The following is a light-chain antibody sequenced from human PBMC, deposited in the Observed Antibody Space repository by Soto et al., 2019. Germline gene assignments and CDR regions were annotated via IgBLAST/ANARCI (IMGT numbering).Light chain of an antibody. CDR3: QQLNNYPDT. CDR2: AAS. J-gene: IGKJ2*01. V-gene: IGKV1-9*01. Sequence: DIQLTQSPSFLSASVGDRVTITCRASQGILTSLGWYQQRPGKAPGLLIYAASTLHSGVPSRFSGSGSGTEFTLTISNLQPEDVATYYCQQLNNYPDTFGQGTKLEIK. CDR1: QGILTS.